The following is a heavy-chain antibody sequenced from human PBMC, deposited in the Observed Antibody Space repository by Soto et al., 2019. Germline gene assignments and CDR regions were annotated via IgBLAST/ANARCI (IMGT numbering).Heavy chain of an antibody. CDR3: ARGSIAAIPPLGY. V-gene: IGHV1-46*01. CDR2: INPSAGST. CDR1: GYTFTSYY. J-gene: IGHJ4*02. D-gene: IGHD6-6*01. Sequence: QVQLVQSGAEVKKPGASVKVSCKASGYTFTSYYMHWVRQAPGQGLEWKGIINPSAGSTSYAQKFQRRVTMTRDTSTITVYMELSSLRSEDTAVYYCARGSIAAIPPLGYWGQGTLVTVSS.